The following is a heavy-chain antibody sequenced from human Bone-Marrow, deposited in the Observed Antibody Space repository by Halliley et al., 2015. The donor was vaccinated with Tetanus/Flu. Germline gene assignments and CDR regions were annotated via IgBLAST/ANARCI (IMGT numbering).Heavy chain of an antibody. V-gene: IGHV4-59*01. CDR2: IYYNGIT. CDR3: PRTPFTGCDPKKI. J-gene: IGHJ4*02. CDR1: GGSISNYY. D-gene: IGHD5-12*01. Sequence: LRLSCIVSGGSISNYYWSWIRQPPGQGLEWIGYIYYNGITNHNPSLKSRVTISLDTSKNQFSLKVNSVTAAAPAVYYCPRTPFTGCDPKKIWGLGTLV.